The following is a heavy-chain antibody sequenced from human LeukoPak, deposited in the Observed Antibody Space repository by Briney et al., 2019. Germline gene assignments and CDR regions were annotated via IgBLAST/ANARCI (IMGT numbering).Heavy chain of an antibody. V-gene: IGHV3-48*01. CDR3: AKGGTTGTYPIDY. D-gene: IGHD1-1*01. CDR1: GFTFSSYS. J-gene: IGHJ4*02. Sequence: GGSLRLSCAASGFTFSSYSMKWVRQAPGKGLEGVSYISSSSSTIYYADSVKGRFTISRDNAKNSLYLQMNSLRAEDTAVYYCAKGGTTGTYPIDYWGQGTLVTVSS. CDR2: ISSSSSTI.